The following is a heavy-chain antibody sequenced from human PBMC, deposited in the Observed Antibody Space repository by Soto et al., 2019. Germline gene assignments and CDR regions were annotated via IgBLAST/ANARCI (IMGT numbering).Heavy chain of an antibody. D-gene: IGHD3-22*01. V-gene: IGHV4-39*01. CDR3: ARHGYYDSSGYYI. CDR1: GGSISSSSYY. Sequence: QLQLQESGPGLVKPSETLSLICTVSGGSISSSSYYWGWIRQPPGKGLEWIGSIYYSGSTYYNPSLKSRVTISVDTSKNQFSLKLSSVTAADTAVYYCARHGYYDSSGYYIWGQGTLVTVSS. J-gene: IGHJ4*02. CDR2: IYYSGST.